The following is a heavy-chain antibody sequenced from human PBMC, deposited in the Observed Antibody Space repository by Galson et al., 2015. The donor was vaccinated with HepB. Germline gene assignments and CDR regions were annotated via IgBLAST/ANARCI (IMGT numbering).Heavy chain of an antibody. V-gene: IGHV3-30*14. D-gene: IGHD6-19*01. CDR1: GFTFSSYA. Sequence: SLRLSCAASGFTFSSYAMIWVRQAPGKGLEWVAVISYDGSNKYYADSVKGRFTISRDNSKNTLYLQMNSLRAEDTAVYYCARVGRSSGWYEPNWFDPWGQGTLVTVSS. CDR3: ARVGRSSGWYEPNWFDP. J-gene: IGHJ5*02. CDR2: ISYDGSNK.